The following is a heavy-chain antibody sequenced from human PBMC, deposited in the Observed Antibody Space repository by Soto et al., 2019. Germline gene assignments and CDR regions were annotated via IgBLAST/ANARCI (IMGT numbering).Heavy chain of an antibody. CDR2: ISWNSGSI. CDR3: AKGGGAIYYYDSSGLDAFDI. V-gene: IGHV3-9*02. CDR1: GFTSDDYA. Sequence: SLRLSCAASGFTSDDYAMHWVRQAPGKGLEWVSGISWNSGSIGYADSVKGRFTISRDNAKNSLYLQMNSLRAEDTALYYCAKGGGAIYYYDSSGLDAFDIWGQGTMVTVSS. D-gene: IGHD3-22*01. J-gene: IGHJ3*02.